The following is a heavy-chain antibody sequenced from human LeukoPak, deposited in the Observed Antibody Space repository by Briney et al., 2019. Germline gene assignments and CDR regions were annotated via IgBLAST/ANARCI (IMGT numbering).Heavy chain of an antibody. Sequence: GGSLRLSCVVSGFTVTSNYVSWVRQAPGKGLEWVSVIYSGGTTNYADSVKGRFTVYRDNSKNTLHLRMNTLRAEDTAVYYCASKLTLGYWGQGTLVTVSS. J-gene: IGHJ4*02. CDR2: IYSGGTT. D-gene: IGHD1-1*01. CDR3: ASKLTLGY. CDR1: GFTVTSNY. V-gene: IGHV3-66*01.